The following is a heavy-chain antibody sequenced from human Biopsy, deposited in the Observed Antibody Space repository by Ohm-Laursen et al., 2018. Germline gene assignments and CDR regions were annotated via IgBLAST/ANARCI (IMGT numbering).Heavy chain of an antibody. V-gene: IGHV3-11*01. J-gene: IGHJ4*02. Sequence: GSLRLSCAASGFPVSDYCMSWIRQAPGRGLEWVSDINSSGSTKYHAESVKGRFTISRDNAMNSVYLQMNSLRGEDAAVYYCARAVGIAAAPIDYWGQGTLVTVSS. D-gene: IGHD2-15*01. CDR1: GFPVSDYC. CDR2: INSSGSTK. CDR3: ARAVGIAAAPIDY.